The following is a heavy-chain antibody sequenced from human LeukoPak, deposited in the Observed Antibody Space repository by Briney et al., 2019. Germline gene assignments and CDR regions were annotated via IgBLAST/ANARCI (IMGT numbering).Heavy chain of an antibody. CDR3: ARDTHYYGSGSPAFDI. V-gene: IGHV3-48*01. Sequence: GGCLRLSCEASGFTFSSYSMNWVRQAPGKGLEWVSYISSSSATIHYSDSVKGRFTISRDNAKNSLYLQMNSLRAEDTALYYCARDTHYYGSGSPAFDIWGQGTMVTVSS. D-gene: IGHD3-10*01. CDR2: ISSSSATI. CDR1: GFTFSSYS. J-gene: IGHJ3*02.